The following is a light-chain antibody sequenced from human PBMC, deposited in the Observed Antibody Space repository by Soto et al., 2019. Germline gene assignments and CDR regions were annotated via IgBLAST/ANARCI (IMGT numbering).Light chain of an antibody. J-gene: IGKJ3*01. Sequence: EIVLKQSPGTLYLSPGERATLSCRASQSVSSSYLAWYQQKPGQAPRLLIYGASSRATGIPDRFSGSGSGTDFTVTISRLEPEDFAVYYCQQYRTFGPGTKVDIK. V-gene: IGKV3-20*01. CDR2: GAS. CDR3: QQYRT. CDR1: QSVSSSY.